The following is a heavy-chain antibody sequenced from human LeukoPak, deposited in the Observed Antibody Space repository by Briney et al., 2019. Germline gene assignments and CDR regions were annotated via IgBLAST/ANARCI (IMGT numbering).Heavy chain of an antibody. J-gene: IGHJ5*02. V-gene: IGHV4-59*01. Sequence: SETPSLTCTVSGGSISSYYWSWIRQPPGKGLEWIGYIYYSGSTNYNPSLKSRVTISVDTSKNQFSLKLSSVTAADTAVYYCARAYYDFWSGYSHNWFDPWGQGTLVTVSS. CDR1: GGSISSYY. D-gene: IGHD3-3*01. CDR2: IYYSGST. CDR3: ARAYYDFWSGYSHNWFDP.